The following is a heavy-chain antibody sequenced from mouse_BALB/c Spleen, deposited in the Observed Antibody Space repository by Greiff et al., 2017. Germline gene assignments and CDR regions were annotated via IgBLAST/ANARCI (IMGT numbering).Heavy chain of an antibody. CDR2: IWAGGST. D-gene: IGHD2-1*01. Sequence: VQLVESGPGLVAPSQSLSITCTVSGFSLTSYGVHWVRQPPGKGLEWLGVIWAGGSTNYNSALMSRLSISKDNSKSQVFLKMNSLQTDDTAMYYCARDRGGNYYYAMDYWGQGTSVTVSS. CDR3: ARDRGGNYYYAMDY. CDR1: GFSLTSYG. V-gene: IGHV2-9*02. J-gene: IGHJ4*01.